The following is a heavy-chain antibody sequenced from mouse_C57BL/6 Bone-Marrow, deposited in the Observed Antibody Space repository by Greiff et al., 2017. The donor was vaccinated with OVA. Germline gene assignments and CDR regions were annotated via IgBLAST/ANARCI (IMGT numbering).Heavy chain of an antibody. Sequence: VKLLESGAELVRPGASVKLSCKASGYTFTDYYINWVKQRPGQGLEWIARIYPGSGNTYYKEKFKGKATLTADKSSSTAYMQLSSLTSEDSAVYFCARSDSTCYCDYWGQGNTLTVSS. CDR1: GYTFTDYY. V-gene: IGHV1-76*01. CDR2: IYPGSGNT. J-gene: IGHJ2*01. D-gene: IGHD3-3*01. CDR3: ARSDSTCYCDY.